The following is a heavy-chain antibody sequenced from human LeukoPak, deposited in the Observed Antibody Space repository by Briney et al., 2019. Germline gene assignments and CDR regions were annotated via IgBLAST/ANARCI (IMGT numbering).Heavy chain of an antibody. V-gene: IGHV3-66*01. Sequence: GASLRLSCAASGFTVSSNYMSWVRQAPGKGLEWVSVIYSGGSTYYADSVRGRFTISRDNSKNTLYLQMNSLRAEDTAVYYCARGVDNWNYFDYWGQGTLVTVSS. D-gene: IGHD1-20*01. CDR1: GFTVSSNY. CDR2: IYSGGST. J-gene: IGHJ4*02. CDR3: ARGVDNWNYFDY.